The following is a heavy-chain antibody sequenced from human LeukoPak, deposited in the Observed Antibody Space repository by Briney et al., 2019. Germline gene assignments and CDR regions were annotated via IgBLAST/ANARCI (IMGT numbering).Heavy chain of an antibody. Sequence: GGSLRLSCAASGLTVSSTYVSWVRQAPGKGLEWVSIIYSGGSPYYADSVKGRFTISRDNSKNTLYLQMNSLRAEDTAVYYCASKWGFDYWGQGTLVTVSS. CDR2: IYSGGSP. D-gene: IGHD7-27*01. CDR3: ASKWGFDY. V-gene: IGHV3-53*01. CDR1: GLTVSSTY. J-gene: IGHJ4*02.